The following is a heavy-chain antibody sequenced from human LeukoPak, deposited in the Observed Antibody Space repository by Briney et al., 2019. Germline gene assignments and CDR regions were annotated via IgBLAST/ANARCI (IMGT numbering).Heavy chain of an antibody. CDR3: AKAPGGDYVLWFDP. D-gene: IGHD4-17*01. J-gene: IGHJ5*02. V-gene: IGHV3-23*01. CDR1: GFTFSSYA. CDR2: ISGSGGST. Sequence: GGSLRLSCAASGFTFSSYAMSWVRQAPGKGLEWVSAISGSGGSTHYADSVKGRFTISRDNSKNTLYLQVNSLRAEDTAVYYCAKAPGGDYVLWFDPWGQGTLVTVSS.